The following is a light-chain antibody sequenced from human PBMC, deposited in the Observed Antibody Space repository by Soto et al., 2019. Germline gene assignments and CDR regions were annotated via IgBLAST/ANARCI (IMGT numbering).Light chain of an antibody. V-gene: IGKV1-5*01. CDR3: QQYNSYCT. CDR1: QSISSW. CDR2: DAS. J-gene: IGKJ1*01. Sequence: DIQMPQSPSTLSASVGDRVTITCRASQSISSWLAWYQQKPGKAPKLLIYDASSLESGVPSRFSGSEPGTEFTLTSSSLQPDDFATYYCQQYNSYCTFGQGTKVEIK.